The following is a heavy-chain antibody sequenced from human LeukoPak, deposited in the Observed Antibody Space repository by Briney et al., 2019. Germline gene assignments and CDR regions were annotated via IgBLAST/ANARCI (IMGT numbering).Heavy chain of an antibody. V-gene: IGHV4-61*02. Sequence: PSQTLSLTCTVSGGSISSGSYYWSWIRQPAGKGLEWIGRIYTSGSTNYNPSLKSRVTISVDTSKNQFSLKLSSVTDADTAVYYCAREIFGYSSGWSDAFDIWGQGTMVTVSS. CDR2: IYTSGST. CDR3: AREIFGYSSGWSDAFDI. J-gene: IGHJ3*02. CDR1: GGSISSGSYY. D-gene: IGHD6-19*01.